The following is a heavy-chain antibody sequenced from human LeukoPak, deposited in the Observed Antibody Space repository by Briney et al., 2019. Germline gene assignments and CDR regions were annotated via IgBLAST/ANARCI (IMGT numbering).Heavy chain of an antibody. CDR2: ISISGTTI. CDR1: GFTFSSYE. CDR3: ARRYCSSTSCLLDY. D-gene: IGHD2-2*01. V-gene: IGHV3-48*03. Sequence: SGGSLRLSCAASGFTFSSYEMNWVRQAPGKGLEWLSYISISGTTIFYAESLKGRFTISRDNAKNSLWLQMNSLRAEDTAVYYCARRYCSSTSCLLDYWGQGTLVTVSS. J-gene: IGHJ4*02.